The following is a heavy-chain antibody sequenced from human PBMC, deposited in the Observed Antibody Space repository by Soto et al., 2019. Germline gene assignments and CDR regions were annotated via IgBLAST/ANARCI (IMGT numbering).Heavy chain of an antibody. CDR1: GFTFSSYW. Sequence: PGGSLRLSCAASGFTFSSYWMHWVRQAPGKGLLWVSRINSGGSSTSYADSVKGRFTISRDNAKNTLYLQMNSLRAEDTAVYYCAREGSSGSYHWGQGTLVTVSS. D-gene: IGHD3-10*01. CDR3: AREGSSGSYH. CDR2: INSGGSST. J-gene: IGHJ4*02. V-gene: IGHV3-74*01.